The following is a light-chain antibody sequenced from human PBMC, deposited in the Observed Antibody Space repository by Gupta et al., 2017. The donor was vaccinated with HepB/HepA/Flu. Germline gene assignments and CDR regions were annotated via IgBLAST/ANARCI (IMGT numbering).Light chain of an antibody. CDR3: QQRSNWPLT. V-gene: IGKV3-11*01. CDR1: QSVSSY. Sequence: EIVLTQSPATLSLSPGGRATLSCRASQSVSSYLAWYQQKPGQAPRLLVYDASNRATGIPPRFSGSGSGTDFTLTISSLEPEDFAVYYCQQRSNWPLTFGRGTKVEIK. J-gene: IGKJ4*01. CDR2: DAS.